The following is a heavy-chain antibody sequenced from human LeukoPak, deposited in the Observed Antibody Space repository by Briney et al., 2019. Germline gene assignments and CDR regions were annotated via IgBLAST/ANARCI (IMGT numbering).Heavy chain of an antibody. Sequence: PSETLSLTCTVSGGSISSGDYYWSWIRQPPGKSLEWIGYIYYSGSTYYNPSLKSRVTISVSMSKNQFSLKLSSVTAADTAVYYCARAPPMVRGAMGVDVWGKGTTVTVSS. V-gene: IGHV4-30-4*02. D-gene: IGHD3-10*01. J-gene: IGHJ6*04. CDR3: ARAPPMVRGAMGVDV. CDR1: GGSISSGDYY. CDR2: IYYSGST.